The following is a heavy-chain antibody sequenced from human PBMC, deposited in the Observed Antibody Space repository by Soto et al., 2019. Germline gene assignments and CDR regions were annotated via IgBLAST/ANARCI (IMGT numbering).Heavy chain of an antibody. Sequence: ASVRVSGKASGYSFTALDIHGVRQPAGQGLEWKGWMEPSTGRTGYAQKFQGRVTMTRDTPINTAYMGLSTLLSADTAVYFCARPVSAGVNDWGQGTLATVS. D-gene: IGHD3-10*01. CDR3: ARPVSAGVND. V-gene: IGHV1-8*02. J-gene: IGHJ4*02. CDR2: MEPSTGRT. CDR1: GYSFTALD.